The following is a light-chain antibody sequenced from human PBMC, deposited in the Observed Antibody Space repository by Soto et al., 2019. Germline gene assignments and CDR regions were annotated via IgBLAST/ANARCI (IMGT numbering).Light chain of an antibody. CDR1: QSVSSSY. CDR3: QQYGSSPRYS. CDR2: GAS. V-gene: IGKV3-20*01. J-gene: IGKJ2*01. Sequence: EIVLTQSPGTLSLSPGERATLSCRASQSVSSSYLAWYQQKPGQAPRLLIYGASSRATGIPDRFSGSGSGTDVPLTISRLEPEDFAVYYCQQYGSSPRYSVGQGTKLEIK.